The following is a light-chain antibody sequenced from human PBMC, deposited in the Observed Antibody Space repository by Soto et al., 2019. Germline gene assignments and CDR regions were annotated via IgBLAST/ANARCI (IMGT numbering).Light chain of an antibody. J-gene: IGKJ1*01. CDR1: QSVRDN. Sequence: DIVMTQSPDTLSGSPGERVTLSCRASQSVRDNLAWYQQKPGQAPRLLIFGASTRATGIPASFSGSGSGTEFTLTIGSLQSEDFAVYYCQQYNNWPQTFGQGTKVDIK. CDR2: GAS. V-gene: IGKV3-15*01. CDR3: QQYNNWPQT.